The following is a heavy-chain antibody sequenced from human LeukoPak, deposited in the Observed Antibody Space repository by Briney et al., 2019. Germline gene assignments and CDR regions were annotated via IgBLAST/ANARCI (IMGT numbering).Heavy chain of an antibody. CDR3: TTERSPSNNWYYFDY. CDR2: LKSRGDGGTA. D-gene: IGHD6-13*01. J-gene: IGHJ4*02. V-gene: IGHV3-15*07. Sequence: GGSLRLSCAASGLAFTSAWMNWVRQVPGKGLEWVGRLKSRGDGGTADYAAPVEGRFTISRDDSKDTLYLQINSLKTEDTAVYYCTTERSPSNNWYYFDYWGQGTLVTVSS. CDR1: GLAFTSAW.